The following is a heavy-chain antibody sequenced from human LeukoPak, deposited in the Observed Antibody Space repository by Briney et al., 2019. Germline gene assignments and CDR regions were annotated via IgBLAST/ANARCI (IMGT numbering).Heavy chain of an antibody. CDR3: ARVSLSTSGYDDALEI. CDR1: GFTLSNYD. Sequence: PGGSLRFSCAASGFTLSNYDMHWVRRPTGKGLEWVSAIGRHGDTYYAASVKGRFTISREYAKNSLYLQMNSLRVGDTAVYYCARVSLSTSGYDDALEIWGQGTVVTVSS. V-gene: IGHV3-13*04. D-gene: IGHD5-12*01. CDR2: IGRHGDT. J-gene: IGHJ3*02.